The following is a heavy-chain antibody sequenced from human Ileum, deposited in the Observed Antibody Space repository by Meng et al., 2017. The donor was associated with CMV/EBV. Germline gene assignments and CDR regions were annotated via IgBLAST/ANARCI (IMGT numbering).Heavy chain of an antibody. V-gene: IGHV3-74*01. CDR2: VSFDGHFT. Sequence: TFSGHWRHWVRQAPGKGLVWVSVVSFDGHFTNYADSVRGRFTISRDNARNTLYLQMSSLRTEDTAVYYCVRDVGQRGDGNTWNKWFDPWGQGTLVTVSS. CDR3: VRDVGQRGDGNTWNKWFDP. D-gene: IGHD5-24*01. J-gene: IGHJ5*02. CDR1: TFSGHW.